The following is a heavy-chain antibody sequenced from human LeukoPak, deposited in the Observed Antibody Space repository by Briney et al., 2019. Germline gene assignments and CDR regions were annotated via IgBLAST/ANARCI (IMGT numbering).Heavy chain of an antibody. CDR1: GGSISSYY. CDR3: ARVQQLWSLDY. CDR2: IYYSGST. D-gene: IGHD5-18*01. J-gene: IGHJ4*02. Sequence: SETLSLTCSVSGGSISSYYWSWIRQPPGKGLEWIGYIYYSGSTNYNPSLKSRVTISVDTSKNQFSLKLSSVTAADTAVYYCARVQQLWSLDYWGQGTLVTVSS. V-gene: IGHV4-59*01.